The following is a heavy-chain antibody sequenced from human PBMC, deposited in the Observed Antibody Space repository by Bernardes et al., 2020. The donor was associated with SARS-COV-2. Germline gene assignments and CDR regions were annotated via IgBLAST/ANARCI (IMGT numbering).Heavy chain of an antibody. V-gene: IGHV4-59*08. CDR3: ARSPFHRYNWFDP. CDR2: IYYSGST. Sequence: SETLSLTCTVSGGSISSYYWSWIRQPPGKGLEWIGYIYYSGSTNYNPSLKSRVTISVDTSKNQFSLKLSSVTAADTAVYYCARSPFHRYNWFDPWGQGTLVTVSS. CDR1: GGSISSYY. J-gene: IGHJ5*02.